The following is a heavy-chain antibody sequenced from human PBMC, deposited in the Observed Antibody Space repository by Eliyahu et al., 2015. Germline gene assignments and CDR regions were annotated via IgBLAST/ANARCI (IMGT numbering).Heavy chain of an antibody. CDR1: GGSISSYY. V-gene: IGHV4-59*01. CDR2: IFYSGST. Sequence: GLVKPSETLSLTCTVSGGSISSYYWSWIRQPPGKGLEWIGYIFYSGSTNYNPSLKSRVTISLNTSKNQFSLKLSSVTAADTAVYYCASMTTDPPYYYAMDVWGQGTTVTVSS. D-gene: IGHD4-11*01. CDR3: ASMTTDPPYYYAMDV. J-gene: IGHJ6*02.